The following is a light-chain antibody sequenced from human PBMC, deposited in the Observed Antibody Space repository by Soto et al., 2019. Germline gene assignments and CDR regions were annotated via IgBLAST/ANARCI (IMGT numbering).Light chain of an antibody. J-gene: IGKJ1*01. V-gene: IGKV3-15*01. CDR2: EAS. CDR3: QQYYLWWWT. Sequence: EIVMTQSPATLSVSPGEGATLSCRASQSVGSKLAWYQQKPGQAPRLLIYEASSRATGIPGRFSGSGSGTEFTLTINGLQSEDFAIYYCQQYYLWWWTFGQGTKVEIK. CDR1: QSVGSK.